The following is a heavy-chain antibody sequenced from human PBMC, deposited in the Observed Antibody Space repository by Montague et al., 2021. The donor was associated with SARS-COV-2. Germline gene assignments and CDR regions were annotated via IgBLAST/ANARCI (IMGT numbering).Heavy chain of an antibody. V-gene: IGHV4-31*03. D-gene: IGHD3-22*01. CDR1: GDSITSGGYY. J-gene: IGHJ4*03. CDR3: ARGHLSVSMIVVVFTSASCSFDY. CDR2: ISYSGST. Sequence: TLSLTCTVSGDSITSGGYYWNWIRQHPGKGLEYIGAISYSGSTYYKPSLTSRVSISMDTSKNAFSLSLHSVTAADTAVYFCARGHLSVSMIVVVFTSASCSFDYWGQGAQVTVSS.